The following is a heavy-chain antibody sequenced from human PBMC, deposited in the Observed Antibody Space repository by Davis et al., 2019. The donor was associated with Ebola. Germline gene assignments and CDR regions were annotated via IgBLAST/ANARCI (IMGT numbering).Heavy chain of an antibody. CDR3: ARASRYYYGSGRTNWFDP. Sequence: MPSETLSLTCAVYGGSFSGYYWSWIRQPPGKGLEWIGEINHSGSTNYNPSLKSRVTISVDTSKNQFSLKLSSVTAADTAVYYCARASRYYYGSGRTNWFDPWGQGTLVTVSS. D-gene: IGHD3-10*01. V-gene: IGHV4-34*01. CDR2: INHSGST. J-gene: IGHJ5*02. CDR1: GGSFSGYY.